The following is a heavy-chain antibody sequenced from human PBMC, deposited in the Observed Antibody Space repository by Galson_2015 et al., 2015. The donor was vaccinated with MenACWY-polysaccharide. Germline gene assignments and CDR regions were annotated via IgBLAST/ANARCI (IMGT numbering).Heavy chain of an antibody. J-gene: IGHJ3*02. D-gene: IGHD1-14*01. CDR1: GFTFSTYA. Sequence: SLRLSCAASGFTFSTYAMNWVRQAPGKGLEWVSTISSSGGNTYYADSVKGRFTISRDNSKNTLYLQMNSLRAKDTAVYYCARQTARRYSAALDIWGQGTTVPVSS. V-gene: IGHV3-23*01. CDR2: ISSSGGNT. CDR3: ARQTARRYSAALDI.